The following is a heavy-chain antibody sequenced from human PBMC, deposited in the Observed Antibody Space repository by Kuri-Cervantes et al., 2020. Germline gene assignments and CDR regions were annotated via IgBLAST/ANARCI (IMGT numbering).Heavy chain of an antibody. CDR1: GFTFSSYW. CDR2: ISWDGGST. Sequence: GESLKISCAASGFTFSSYWMSWVRQALGKGLEWVSLISWDGGSTYYADSVKGRFTISRDNSKNSLYLQMNSLRAEDTALYYCAKDIGTEYSSGGTYGMDVWGQGTTVTVSS. D-gene: IGHD6-19*01. J-gene: IGHJ6*02. V-gene: IGHV3-43D*03. CDR3: AKDIGTEYSSGGTYGMDV.